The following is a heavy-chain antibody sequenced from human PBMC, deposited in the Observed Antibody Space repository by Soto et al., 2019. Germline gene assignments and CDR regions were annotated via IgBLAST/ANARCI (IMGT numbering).Heavy chain of an antibody. J-gene: IGHJ6*02. CDR2: IIPILGIA. CDR1: GGTFSSYT. CDR3: ASTAGVAAHYYYYGMDV. Sequence: QVQLVQSGAEVKKPGSSVKVSCKASGGTFSSYTISWVRQAPGQGLEWMGRIIPILGIANYAQKFQGRVTITADKSTSTAYMELSSLRSEDTAVYYCASTAGVAAHYYYYGMDVWGQGPTVTVSS. D-gene: IGHD2-15*01. V-gene: IGHV1-69*02.